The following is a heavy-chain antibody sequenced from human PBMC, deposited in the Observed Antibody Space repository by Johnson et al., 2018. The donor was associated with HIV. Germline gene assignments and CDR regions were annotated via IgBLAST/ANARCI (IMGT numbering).Heavy chain of an antibody. V-gene: IGHV3-20*04. CDR1: GFTFDDYG. D-gene: IGHD1-26*01. CDR3: ARAWGGSYSAFDI. Sequence: VQLVESGGGLIQPGGSLRLSCAASGFTFDDYGMSWVRQAPGKGLEWVSGIHRNGGSTGYADSVKGRFTISRDNAKNTLDLQMNRLRAEDTAVYYCARAWGGSYSAFDIWGQGTMVTVSS. J-gene: IGHJ3*02. CDR2: IHRNGGST.